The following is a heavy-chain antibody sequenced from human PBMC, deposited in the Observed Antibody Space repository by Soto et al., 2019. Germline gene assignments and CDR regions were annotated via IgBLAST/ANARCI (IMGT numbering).Heavy chain of an antibody. CDR2: TYHSGST. J-gene: IGHJ6*02. Sequence: ASETLSHTCAVSGGSSISGGYSWGWIRKPPGKGLEWIGYTYHSGSTYYNPSLKSRVTISVDRSKNQFSLKLSSVTAADTAVYYCARAHYGDYGYGMDVWGQGTTVTVSS. D-gene: IGHD4-17*01. V-gene: IGHV4-30-2*01. CDR1: GGSSISGGYS. CDR3: ARAHYGDYGYGMDV.